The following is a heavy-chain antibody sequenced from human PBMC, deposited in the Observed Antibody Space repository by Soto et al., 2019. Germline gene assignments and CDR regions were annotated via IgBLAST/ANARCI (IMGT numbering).Heavy chain of an antibody. V-gene: IGHV4-30-4*01. CDR2: MYHSGST. CDR1: GGSINSGEYY. Sequence: QVQLQESGPGLVKPSQILSLTCTVSGGSINSGEYYWSWIRQPPGKGLEWIGYMYHSGSTHYNPSLKSRVTMSVDTSKNQLFLKLNSVTAADTAVYYCVRGYYDSSGYYLLDSWGQGTLVTVSS. D-gene: IGHD3-22*01. J-gene: IGHJ4*02. CDR3: VRGYYDSSGYYLLDS.